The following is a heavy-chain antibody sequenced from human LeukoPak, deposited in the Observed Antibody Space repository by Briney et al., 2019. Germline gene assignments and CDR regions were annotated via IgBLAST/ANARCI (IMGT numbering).Heavy chain of an antibody. V-gene: IGHV3-21*01. D-gene: IGHD5-12*01. J-gene: IGHJ4*02. CDR1: GFTFHSHS. CDR2: ISMTSSYI. CDR3: ARVAGYSGYEPGYFED. Sequence: GRSLRLSCAASGFTFHSHSMNWVRQAPGKGLEWVSSISMTSSYIYYADSVKGRFTISRDNAKNSLYLHMNSLRAEDTAVYYCARVAGYSGYEPGYFEDWGQGTLVTVSS.